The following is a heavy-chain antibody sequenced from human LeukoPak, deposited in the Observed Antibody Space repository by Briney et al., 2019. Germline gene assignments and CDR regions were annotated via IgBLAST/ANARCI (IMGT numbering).Heavy chain of an antibody. CDR1: GDSISSTSYY. V-gene: IGHV4-39*01. Sequence: TASETLSLTCTVSGDSISSTSYYWDWIRQPPGKGLEWIGSIYNSGTTYYNPSLKSRVTISVDTSKNQFSLKVSSVTAADTAVYYCASRVYGSGSFNYWGQGTLVTVSS. J-gene: IGHJ4*01. CDR2: IYNSGTT. D-gene: IGHD3-10*01. CDR3: ASRVYGSGSFNY.